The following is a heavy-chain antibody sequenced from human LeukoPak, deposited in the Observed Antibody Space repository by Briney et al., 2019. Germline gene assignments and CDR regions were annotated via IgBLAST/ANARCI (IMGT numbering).Heavy chain of an antibody. D-gene: IGHD3-9*01. CDR3: AREGYFDGAFDI. Sequence: SETLSLTCTVSGGTISSGDYYWSWVRQPPGKGLEWIGYIYYSGSTYYNPFLKSRVTISVDTSKNQFSLKLSSVTAADTAVYYCAREGYFDGAFDIWGQGTMVTVSS. CDR2: IYYSGST. CDR1: GGTISSGDYY. V-gene: IGHV4-30-4*01. J-gene: IGHJ3*02.